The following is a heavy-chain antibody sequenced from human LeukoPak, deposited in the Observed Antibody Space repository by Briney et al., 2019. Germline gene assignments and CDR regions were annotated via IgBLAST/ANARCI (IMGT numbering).Heavy chain of an antibody. CDR2: INHSGST. D-gene: IGHD6-6*01. Sequence: PSETLSLTCAVYGGSFSGYYWSWIRQPPGKGLEWIGEINHSGSTNYNPSLKSRVTISVDTSKNQFSLKLSSVTDADTAVYYCARGFIAARLYYYYYLDVWGKGTTVTVSS. J-gene: IGHJ6*03. V-gene: IGHV4-34*01. CDR3: ARGFIAARLYYYYYLDV. CDR1: GGSFSGYY.